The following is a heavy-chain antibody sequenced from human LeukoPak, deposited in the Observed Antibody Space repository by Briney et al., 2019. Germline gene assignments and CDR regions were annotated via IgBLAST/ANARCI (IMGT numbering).Heavy chain of an antibody. D-gene: IGHD5-12*01. CDR2: INPNSGGT. Sequence: ASVKVSCKVSGYTLTELSMHWVRQAPGQGLEWMGWINPNSGGTNYAQKFQGRVTMTRDTSISTAYMELSRLRSDDTAVYYCARDSGYDSVWFDPWGQGTLVTVSS. CDR3: ARDSGYDSVWFDP. V-gene: IGHV1-2*02. CDR1: GYTLTELS. J-gene: IGHJ5*02.